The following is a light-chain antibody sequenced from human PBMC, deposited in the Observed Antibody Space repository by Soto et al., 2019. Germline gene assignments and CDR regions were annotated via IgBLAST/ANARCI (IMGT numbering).Light chain of an antibody. V-gene: IGLV2-14*01. J-gene: IGLJ1*01. CDR3: SSYSSSSTLV. CDR1: SSDVGGYKY. CDR2: EVS. Sequence: QSALTQPASVSGSPGQSITIACTGTSSDVGGYKYVSWYQQHPGKAPKLMIYEVSNRPSGVSNRFSGSKSGNTASLTISGLQAEDEADYYGSSYSSSSTLVFGTGTKVTVL.